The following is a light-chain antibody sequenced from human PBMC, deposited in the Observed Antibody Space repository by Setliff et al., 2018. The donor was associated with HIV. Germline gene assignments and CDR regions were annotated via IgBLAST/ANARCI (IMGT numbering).Light chain of an antibody. J-gene: IGLJ1*01. Sequence: QSVLTQPASVSGSPGQSITISCTGTSTDVGGYDYVSWYQQLPGKAPKLIIFEVTNRPSGISPRFSGSKSGNTASLTISGVQAEDEADYYCCSYTSRSTRVFGTGTKVTVL. CDR2: EVT. CDR1: STDVGGYDY. CDR3: CSYTSRSTRV. V-gene: IGLV2-14*01.